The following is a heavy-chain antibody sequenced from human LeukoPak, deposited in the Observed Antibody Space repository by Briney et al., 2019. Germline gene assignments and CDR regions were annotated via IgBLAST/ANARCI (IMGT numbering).Heavy chain of an antibody. J-gene: IGHJ4*02. CDR2: IIPIFGTA. CDR1: GGTFSSYA. CDR3: ARLYDYVWGSSPFDY. V-gene: IGHV1-69*13. Sequence: SVKVSCKASGGTFSSYAISWVRQAPGQGLEWMGGIIPIFGTANYAQKFQGRVTITADESTSTAYMELSSLRSDDTAVYYCARLYDYVWGSSPFDYWGQGTLVTVSS. D-gene: IGHD3-16*01.